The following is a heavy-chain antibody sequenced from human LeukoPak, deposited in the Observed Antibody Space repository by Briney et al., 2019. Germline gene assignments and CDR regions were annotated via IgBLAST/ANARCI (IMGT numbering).Heavy chain of an antibody. Sequence: ASVKVSCKASGYTFTNYGISWVRQAPGQGLEWMGWISAYNGNTNYAQKLQGRVTMTTDTSTSTAYMELRSLRSDDTAVYCCARATVTVKSDAFDIWGQGTMVTVSS. D-gene: IGHD4-17*01. CDR1: GYTFTNYG. J-gene: IGHJ3*02. V-gene: IGHV1-18*01. CDR2: ISAYNGNT. CDR3: ARATVTVKSDAFDI.